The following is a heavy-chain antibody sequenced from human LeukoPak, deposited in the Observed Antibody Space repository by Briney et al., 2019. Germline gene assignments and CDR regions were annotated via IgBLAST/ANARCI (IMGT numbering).Heavy chain of an antibody. CDR1: GFSFSSYA. CDR3: ARDGRYCSSTSCTNEYFQH. V-gene: IGHV3-30*03. Sequence: PGRSLRLSCAASGFSFSSYAMHWVRQAPGKGLEWVAVISYDGSNEYYADSVKGRFTISRDNAKNTLYLQMNSLRAEDTAVYYCARDGRYCSSTSCTNEYFQHWGQGTLVTVSS. J-gene: IGHJ1*01. D-gene: IGHD2-2*01. CDR2: ISYDGSNE.